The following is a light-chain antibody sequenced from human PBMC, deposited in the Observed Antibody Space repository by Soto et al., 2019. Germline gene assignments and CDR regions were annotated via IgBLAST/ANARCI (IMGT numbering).Light chain of an antibody. J-gene: IGLJ3*02. CDR3: RSYTTRSTLV. V-gene: IGLV2-14*01. CDR1: SSDVGIYNY. Sequence: HSALPQPASVSWSPGQSITISCTGTSSDVGIYNYVSWYQQHPGKAPKLMIYEVSNRPSGVSNRFSGSKSGNTASLTISVLQDEDEDDYYCRSYTTRSTLVFGGGTKLTVL. CDR2: EVS.